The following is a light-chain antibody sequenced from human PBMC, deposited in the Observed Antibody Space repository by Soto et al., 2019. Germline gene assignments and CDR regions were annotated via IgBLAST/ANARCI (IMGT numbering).Light chain of an antibody. Sequence: EIVLTQSPGTLSLSPGERATLSCRASQSVSSSYLAWYQQKPGQAHRLLIYGASSRATGIQDRFSGSGSGADFTLTIRRLEPEDFAVYYCKQYNNWPRTFGQGTKVDIK. J-gene: IGKJ1*01. CDR3: KQYNNWPRT. V-gene: IGKV3-20*01. CDR1: QSVSSSY. CDR2: GAS.